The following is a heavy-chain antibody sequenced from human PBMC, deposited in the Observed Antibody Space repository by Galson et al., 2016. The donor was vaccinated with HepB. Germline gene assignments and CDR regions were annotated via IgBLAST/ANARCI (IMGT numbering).Heavy chain of an antibody. J-gene: IGHJ3*02. CDR2: ISSGSAYK. V-gene: IGHV3-21*01. D-gene: IGHD3-10*01. Sequence: SLRLSCAASGFTFSRYEMNWVRQAPGKGLEWVSSISSGSAYKYYADSVNGRFYIFRDNAKNSLYLQMNSLRVVDTAVYYCARPRDNYGHAIDIWGQGTMVTFSS. CDR1: GFTFSRYE. CDR3: ARPRDNYGHAIDI.